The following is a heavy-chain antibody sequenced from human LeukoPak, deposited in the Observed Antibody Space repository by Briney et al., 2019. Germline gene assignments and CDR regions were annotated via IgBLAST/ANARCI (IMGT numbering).Heavy chain of an antibody. J-gene: IGHJ5*02. CDR3: ARRPGGGANWFDP. CDR1: GYGFTTYW. D-gene: IGHD3-10*01. V-gene: IGHV5-51*01. CDR2: IYPGDSDT. Sequence: GESLKISCKGSGYGFTTYWIGWVRQMPGKGLEWMGIIYPGDSDTRYSPSFLGQVTISADKSISTAYLQWSSLKASDTAIYYCARRPGGGANWFDPWGQGTLVTVSS.